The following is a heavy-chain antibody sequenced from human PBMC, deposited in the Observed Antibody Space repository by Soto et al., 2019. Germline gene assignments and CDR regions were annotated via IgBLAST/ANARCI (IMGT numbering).Heavy chain of an antibody. CDR3: ARDYGEMATLNAFDI. Sequence: ASVKFSCTASGYTFTSYAMHWVRQAPGQRLEWMGWINAGNGNTKYSQKFQGRVTITRDTSASTAYMELSSLRSEDTAVYYCARDYGEMATLNAFDIWGQGPMVTVSS. J-gene: IGHJ3*02. V-gene: IGHV1-3*01. D-gene: IGHD2-15*01. CDR1: GYTFTSYA. CDR2: INAGNGNT.